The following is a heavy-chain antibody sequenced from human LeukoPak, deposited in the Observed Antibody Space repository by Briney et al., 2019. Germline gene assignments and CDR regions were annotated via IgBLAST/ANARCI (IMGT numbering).Heavy chain of an antibody. Sequence: SETLSLTCTVSGGSIRSSSYYWGWLRQPPGKGLEWIGCIYCSGSTYYNPSLKSRVTISVDTSKNQFSLKLSSVTAADTAVYYCARPLEYSSSLSWFDPWGQGILVTVSS. CDR2: IYCSGST. D-gene: IGHD6-6*01. CDR1: GGSIRSSSYY. V-gene: IGHV4-39*01. J-gene: IGHJ5*02. CDR3: ARPLEYSSSLSWFDP.